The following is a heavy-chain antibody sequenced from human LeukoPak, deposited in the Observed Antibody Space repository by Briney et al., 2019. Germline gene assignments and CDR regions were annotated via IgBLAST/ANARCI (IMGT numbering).Heavy chain of an antibody. V-gene: IGHV4-34*01. CDR1: GESFNDHY. Sequence: SETLSLTCAVYGESFNDHYWNWTRQPPGKGLEWIGEINHSGGTNYNPSLKSRAALSVDTSKNQFSLRLNSVSDADTATYYCARPLTGTYGFAFWSQGTPVLVST. CDR2: INHSGGT. J-gene: IGHJ4*02. D-gene: IGHD1-14*01. CDR3: ARPLTGTYGFAF.